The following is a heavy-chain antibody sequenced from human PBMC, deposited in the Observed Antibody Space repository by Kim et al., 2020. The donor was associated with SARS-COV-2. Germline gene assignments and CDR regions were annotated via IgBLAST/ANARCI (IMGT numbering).Heavy chain of an antibody. J-gene: IGHJ5*02. V-gene: IGHV4-34*01. CDR2: INHSGST. Sequence: SETLSLTCAVYGGSFSGYYWNWIRQPPGKGLEWIGEINHSGSTNYNPSLKSRVTISVDTSKNQFSLKLRSVTAADTAVYYCARGRTVTIFFVATKWFDP. CDR3: ARGRTVTIFFVATKWFDP. D-gene: IGHD4-17*01. CDR1: GGSFSGYY.